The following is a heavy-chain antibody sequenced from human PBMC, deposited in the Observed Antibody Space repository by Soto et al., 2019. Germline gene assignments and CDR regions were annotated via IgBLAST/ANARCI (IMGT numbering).Heavy chain of an antibody. CDR2: IRGSGGST. CDR3: AKDRGTYYYDSSGLYFDY. V-gene: IGHV3-23*01. Sequence: GGSLRLSCAASGFTFSSYAMSWVRQAPGKGLEWVSAIRGSGGSTYYADSVEGRFTISRDNSKNTLYLQMNSLRAEDTAVYYCAKDRGTYYYDSSGLYFDYWGQGTLVTVSS. J-gene: IGHJ4*02. D-gene: IGHD3-22*01. CDR1: GFTFSSYA.